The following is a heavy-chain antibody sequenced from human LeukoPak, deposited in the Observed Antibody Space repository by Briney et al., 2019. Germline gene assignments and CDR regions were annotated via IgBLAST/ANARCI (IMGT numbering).Heavy chain of an antibody. Sequence: GGSLRLSCAASGFTFSDYYMSWVRQAPGKGLEWVSAISGSGGSTYYADSVKGRFTISRDNSKNTLYLQMNSLRAEDTAVYYCAKVRGSSSWKRKYYFDYWGQGTLVTVSS. J-gene: IGHJ4*02. CDR2: ISGSGGST. D-gene: IGHD6-13*01. V-gene: IGHV3-23*01. CDR3: AKVRGSSSWKRKYYFDY. CDR1: GFTFSDYY.